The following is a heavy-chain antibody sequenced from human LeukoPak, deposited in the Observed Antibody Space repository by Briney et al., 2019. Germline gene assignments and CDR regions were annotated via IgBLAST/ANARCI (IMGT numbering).Heavy chain of an antibody. CDR1: GYTFTSYG. CDR2: ISPNGDST. CDR3: AKDGGRWDFDY. V-gene: IGHV1-46*01. D-gene: IGHD1-26*01. J-gene: IGHJ4*02. Sequence: VASVKVSCKASGYTFTSYGISWVRQAPGLGLQWMGIISPNGDSTTYAQKFQGRLTMTRDTSTNTDYMELTNLRSEDTAVYYCAKDGGRWDFDYWGQGTLVTVSS.